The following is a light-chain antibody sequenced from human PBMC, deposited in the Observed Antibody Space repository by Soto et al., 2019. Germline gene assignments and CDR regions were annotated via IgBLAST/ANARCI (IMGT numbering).Light chain of an antibody. V-gene: IGLV1-44*01. J-gene: IGLJ2*01. CDR1: SSNIGSNT. Sequence: QSVLTQPPSASGTPGQRVTISCSGSSSNIGSNTVNCYQQLPGTAPKLLMYSNNQRPSGVPDRFSGSKSGTSASLAISGLQSEDETDYYCAAWDDSLNGVVFGGGTKLTV. CDR2: SNN. CDR3: AAWDDSLNGVV.